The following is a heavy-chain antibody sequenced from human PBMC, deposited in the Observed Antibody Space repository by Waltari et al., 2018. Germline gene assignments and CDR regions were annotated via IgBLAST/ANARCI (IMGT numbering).Heavy chain of an antibody. CDR2: IYYSGST. CDR1: GGSISSSSYY. CDR3: ARQKAAPVLGAFDI. V-gene: IGHV4-39*01. D-gene: IGHD6-6*01. J-gene: IGHJ3*02. Sequence: QLQLQESGPGLVKPSETLSLTCTVSGGSISSSSYYWGWIRQPPGKGLEWIGSIYYSGSTYYNPSLKSRVTISVDTSKNQFSLKLSSVTAADTAVYYCARQKAAPVLGAFDIWGQGTMVTVSS.